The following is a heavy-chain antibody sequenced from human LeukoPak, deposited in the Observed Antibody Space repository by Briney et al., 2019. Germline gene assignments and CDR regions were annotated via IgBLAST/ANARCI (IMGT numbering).Heavy chain of an antibody. Sequence: SETLSLTCAVYGGSFSGYYWSWIRQPPGKGLEWIGEINHSGSTNYNPSLKSRVTISVDTSKNQFSLKLSSVTAADTAVYYCALGFGELHWFDPWGQGTLVTVSS. V-gene: IGHV4-34*01. CDR2: INHSGST. CDR1: GGSFSGYY. J-gene: IGHJ5*02. D-gene: IGHD3-10*01. CDR3: ALGFGELHWFDP.